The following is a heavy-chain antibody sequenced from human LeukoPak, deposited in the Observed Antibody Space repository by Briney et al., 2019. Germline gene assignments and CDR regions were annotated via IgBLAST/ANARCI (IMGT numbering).Heavy chain of an antibody. CDR2: VEPEDGET. V-gene: IGHV1-69-2*01. J-gene: IGHJ4*02. CDR1: GYTFTDYY. CDR3: ATDKKYGIPYFDY. D-gene: IGHD5-18*01. Sequence: GASVKISCKVSGYTFTDYYMHWLQQAPGKGLEWMGLVEPEDGETIYAEKCQGRVTITADTSTDTAYMELSSLRSEDTAVYYCATDKKYGIPYFDYWGQGALVTVSS.